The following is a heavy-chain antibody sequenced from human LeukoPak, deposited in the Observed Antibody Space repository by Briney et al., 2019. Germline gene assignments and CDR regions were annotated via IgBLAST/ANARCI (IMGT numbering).Heavy chain of an antibody. D-gene: IGHD5-12*01. V-gene: IGHV1-2*04. CDR3: ARDRVVATITGYYYGMDV. CDR2: INPNSGGT. Sequence: GASVKVSCKASGYTFTGYYMHWVRQAPGQGLEWMGWINPNSGGTNYAQKFQGWVTMTRDTSISTAYMELSRLRSDDTAVYYCARDRVVATITGYYYGMDVWGQGTTVTVSS. J-gene: IGHJ6*02. CDR1: GYTFTGYY.